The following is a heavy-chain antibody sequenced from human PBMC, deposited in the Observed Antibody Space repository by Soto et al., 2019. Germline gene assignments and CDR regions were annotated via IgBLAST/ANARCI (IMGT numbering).Heavy chain of an antibody. CDR1: GGSVSSSNW. CDR2: IYHSGSA. D-gene: IGHD2-21*02. Sequence: QVQLQESGPGLVKPSGTLSLTCAVSGGSVSSSNWWSWVRQSPGEGLEWMGEIYHSGSAHYNPALKSRATISLDKSKNQFSLRLASVPAADTAVYYCARVPGVVVSADDAFDIWGPGTRVIVSS. V-gene: IGHV4-4*02. J-gene: IGHJ3*02. CDR3: ARVPGVVVSADDAFDI.